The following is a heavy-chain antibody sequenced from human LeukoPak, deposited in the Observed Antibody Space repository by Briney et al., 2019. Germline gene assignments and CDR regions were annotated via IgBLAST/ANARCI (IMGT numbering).Heavy chain of an antibody. Sequence: SETLSLTCGVYAGSFSGYYWTWIRQSPGKGLEWIGKITHSGSTKYNPSLKSRVTISIDTSNNQFSLKVSSVTAADTAVYYCARGEGYSYSDDYYFFYMDVWGKGTTVTVSS. V-gene: IGHV4-34*01. CDR3: ARGEGYSYSDDYYFFYMDV. J-gene: IGHJ6*03. CDR2: ITHSGST. D-gene: IGHD5-18*01. CDR1: AGSFSGYY.